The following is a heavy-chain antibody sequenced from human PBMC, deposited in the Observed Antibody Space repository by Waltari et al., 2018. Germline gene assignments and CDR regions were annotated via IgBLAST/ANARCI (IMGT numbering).Heavy chain of an antibody. D-gene: IGHD6-6*01. Sequence: QVQLVQSGAEVKKPGASVKVSCKASGYTFTNYDINWMRQATGQGLAWMGWMNPNSGNTGYAQKFQGRVTMTRNTSISTAYMELSSLRSEDTAVYYCARSTRIAARPTPPLYWGQGTLVTVSS. V-gene: IGHV1-8*02. CDR3: ARSTRIAARPTPPLY. J-gene: IGHJ4*02. CDR1: GYTFTNYD. CDR2: MNPNSGNT.